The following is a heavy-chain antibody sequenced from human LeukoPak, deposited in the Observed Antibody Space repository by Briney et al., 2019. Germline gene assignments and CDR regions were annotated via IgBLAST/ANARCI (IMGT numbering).Heavy chain of an antibody. Sequence: PGGSLRLSCAASGFPFSDYGMHWVRQAPGKGLEWVAFIRYDGNNKYYADSVKGRFTISRDNSKNTLYLQMNRLRSEDTAVYYCAKHRWGSIASLDSWGQGTLVAVSS. D-gene: IGHD6-6*01. CDR1: GFPFSDYG. J-gene: IGHJ4*02. V-gene: IGHV3-30*02. CDR2: IRYDGNNK. CDR3: AKHRWGSIASLDS.